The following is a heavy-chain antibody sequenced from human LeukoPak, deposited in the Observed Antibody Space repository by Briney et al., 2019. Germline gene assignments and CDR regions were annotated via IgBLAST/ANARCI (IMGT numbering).Heavy chain of an antibody. J-gene: IGHJ2*01. CDR2: ISHTGADT. Sequence: GGPQRLSCAASGFTFSNYAMTWVRQAPGKGLEWVSTISHTGADTFYPDSVKGRFTISRDNSKSTLYLQMNSLRTEDTAVYYCAKYWGSGAQRYFDLWGRGTLVTVSS. V-gene: IGHV3-23*01. CDR1: GFTFSNYA. CDR3: AKYWGSGAQRYFDL. D-gene: IGHD3-10*01.